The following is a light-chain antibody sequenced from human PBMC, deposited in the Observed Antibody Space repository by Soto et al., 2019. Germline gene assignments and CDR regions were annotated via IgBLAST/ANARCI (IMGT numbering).Light chain of an antibody. Sequence: QSALTQPPSASGSPGQSVTISCTGTSGDVGAYNYVSWYQQHPGKAPKLMIYDVSKRPSGVPDRFSGSKSVNTASLTVSGLQSEDEADYYCSSYVGSNAVVFGGGTKLTVL. V-gene: IGLV2-8*01. J-gene: IGLJ2*01. CDR3: SSYVGSNAVV. CDR2: DVS. CDR1: SGDVGAYNY.